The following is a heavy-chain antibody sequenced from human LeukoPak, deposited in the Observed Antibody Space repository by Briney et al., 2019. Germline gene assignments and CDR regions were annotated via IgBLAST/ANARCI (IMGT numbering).Heavy chain of an antibody. CDR2: INHSGST. CDR1: GGSFSGYY. V-gene: IGHV4-34*01. D-gene: IGHD4-17*01. Sequence: SSETLSLTCAVYGGSFSGYYWSWIRQPPGKGLEWIGEINHSGSTNYNPSLKSRVTISVDTSKNQFSLKLSSVTAADTAVYYCARGYGAPSFDYWGQGTLVTVSS. J-gene: IGHJ4*02. CDR3: ARGYGAPSFDY.